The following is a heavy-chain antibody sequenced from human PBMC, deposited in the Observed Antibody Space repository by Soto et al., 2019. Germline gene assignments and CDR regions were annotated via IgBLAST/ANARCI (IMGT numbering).Heavy chain of an antibody. CDR3: ARAYGSGYMDV. CDR2: IYYSGST. J-gene: IGHJ6*02. D-gene: IGHD3-10*01. V-gene: IGHV4-59*12. Sequence: SETLSLTCTVSGGSISSYYWSWIRQPPGKGLEWIGYIYYSGSTNYNPSLKSRVTISVDTSKNQLSLKLSSVTAADTAVYYCARAYGSGYMDVWGQGTTVTVSS. CDR1: GGSISSYY.